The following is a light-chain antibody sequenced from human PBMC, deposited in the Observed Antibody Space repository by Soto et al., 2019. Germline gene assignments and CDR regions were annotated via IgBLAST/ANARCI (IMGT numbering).Light chain of an antibody. CDR1: QSVSSSY. J-gene: IGKJ1*01. Sequence: VLTPSPGHLSFSPGERATLSCRASQSVSSSYLAWYQQKPGQAPRLLIYGASSRATGIPDRFSGSGSGTDFTLTISRLEPEDFAVYYCQQYDSSPKTFGQGTKVDVK. CDR2: GAS. V-gene: IGKV3-20*01. CDR3: QQYDSSPKT.